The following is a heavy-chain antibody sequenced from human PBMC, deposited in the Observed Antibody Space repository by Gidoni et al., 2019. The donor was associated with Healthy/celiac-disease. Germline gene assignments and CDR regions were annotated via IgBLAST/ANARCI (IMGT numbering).Heavy chain of an antibody. J-gene: IGHJ4*02. V-gene: IGHV3-48*01. D-gene: IGHD6-6*01. Sequence: EVQLVESGGGLVQPGGSPRLSCAASGFTFSSYSMNWVRQAPGKGLEWVSYISSSSSTIYYADSVKGRFTISRDNAKNSLYLQMNSLRAEDTAVYYCARDRIAARPFLDYWGQGTLVTVSS. CDR2: ISSSSSTI. CDR3: ARDRIAARPFLDY. CDR1: GFTFSSYS.